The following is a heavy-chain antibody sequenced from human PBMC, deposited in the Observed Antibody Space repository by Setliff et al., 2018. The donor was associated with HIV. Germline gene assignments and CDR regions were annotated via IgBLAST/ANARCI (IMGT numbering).Heavy chain of an antibody. CDR3: ATHDGYSHFDY. D-gene: IGHD2-15*01. J-gene: IGHJ4*02. CDR1: GGSISSSSYY. Sequence: SETLSLTCTVSGGSISSSSYYWGWIRQPPGKGLEWIGSIYYSGSTYYNPSLKSRVTISVDTSKNQFSLRLRSVTAADTAAYFCATHDGYSHFDYWGQGALVTVSS. V-gene: IGHV4-39*01. CDR2: IYYSGST.